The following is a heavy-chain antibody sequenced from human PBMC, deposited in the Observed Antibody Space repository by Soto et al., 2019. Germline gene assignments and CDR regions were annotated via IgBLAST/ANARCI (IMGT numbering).Heavy chain of an antibody. CDR2: IYTDGST. D-gene: IGHD6-19*01. CDR1: GFTVSSNF. CDR3: ASEMVVAGAFDY. J-gene: IGHJ4*02. V-gene: IGHV3-66*01. Sequence: ESGGGLVQRGGSLRLSCAAYGFTVSSNFLSWVRQAPGMGLEWVSIIYTDGSTYYADSVKGRFTVSRDDSENTLYLQINNLRGEDTAVYYCASEMVVAGAFDYWGQGTLVTVSS.